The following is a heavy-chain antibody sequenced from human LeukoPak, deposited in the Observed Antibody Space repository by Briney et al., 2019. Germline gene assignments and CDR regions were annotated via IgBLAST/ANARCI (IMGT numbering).Heavy chain of an antibody. CDR1: GFTFSSYA. D-gene: IGHD1-26*01. CDR2: IRYDGSNK. V-gene: IGHV3-30*02. Sequence: PGGSLRPSCAASGFTFSSYAMSWVRQAPGKGLEWVAFIRYDGSNKYYADSVKGRFTISRDNSKNTLYLQMNSLRAEDTAVYYCAKDQEVGATTIDYWGQGILVTVSS. CDR3: AKDQEVGATTIDY. J-gene: IGHJ4*02.